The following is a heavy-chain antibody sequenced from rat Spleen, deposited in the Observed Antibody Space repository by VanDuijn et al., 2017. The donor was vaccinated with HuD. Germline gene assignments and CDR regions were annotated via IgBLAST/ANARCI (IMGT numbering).Heavy chain of an antibody. CDR2: ISSGGNT. Sequence: QVQLKESGPGLVQPSQTLSLTCTVSGFSLTTNGVSWIRQSPGKGLEWIAAISSGGNTYYNSALKPRLSINSDTSKSQVFLKMNSLQTEDIATYYCARGGELDYFDYWGQGVMVTVSS. J-gene: IGHJ2*01. CDR3: ARGGELDYFDY. V-gene: IGHV2S12*01. CDR1: GFSLTTNG. D-gene: IGHD5-1*01.